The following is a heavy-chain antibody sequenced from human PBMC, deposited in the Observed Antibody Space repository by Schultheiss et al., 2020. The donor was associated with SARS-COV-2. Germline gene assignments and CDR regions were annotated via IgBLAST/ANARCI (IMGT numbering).Heavy chain of an antibody. V-gene: IGHV4-34*01. Sequence: SETLSLTCAAYGGSFSGYYWSWIRQPPGKGLEWIGEINHSGSTNYNPSLKSRVTISVDTSKNQFSLKLSSVTAADTAVYYCARRDGYNYFDYWGQGTLVTVSS. CDR3: ARRDGYNYFDY. D-gene: IGHD5-24*01. J-gene: IGHJ4*02. CDR1: GGSFSGYY. CDR2: INHSGST.